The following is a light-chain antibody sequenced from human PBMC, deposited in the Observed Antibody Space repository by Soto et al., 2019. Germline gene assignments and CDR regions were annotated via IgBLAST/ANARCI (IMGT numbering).Light chain of an antibody. CDR2: HAS. CDR3: QQRSNWPLT. CDR1: QSVSSNY. V-gene: IGKV3-11*01. Sequence: EIVMTQSPATLSVSPGERATLSCRASQSVSSNYLEWYQQKPGQAPRRLIYHASNRATGIPARFSGSGSGTDFTLTISSLEPEDFELYYCQQRSNWPLTCGQGTRLEIK. J-gene: IGKJ5*01.